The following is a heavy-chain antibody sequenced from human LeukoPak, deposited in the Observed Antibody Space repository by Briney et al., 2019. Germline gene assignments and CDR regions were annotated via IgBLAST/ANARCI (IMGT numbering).Heavy chain of an antibody. CDR3: ARAGSGWFGESDDAFDI. V-gene: IGHV1-69*06. J-gene: IGHJ3*02. CDR1: GGTFSSYA. Sequence: GASVTVSCTASGGTFSSYAISWVRQAPGQGLEWMGGIIPIFGTANYAQKFQGRVTITADKSTSTAYMELSSLRSEDTAVYYCARAGSGWFGESDDAFDIWGQGTMVTVSS. D-gene: IGHD3-10*01. CDR2: IIPIFGTA.